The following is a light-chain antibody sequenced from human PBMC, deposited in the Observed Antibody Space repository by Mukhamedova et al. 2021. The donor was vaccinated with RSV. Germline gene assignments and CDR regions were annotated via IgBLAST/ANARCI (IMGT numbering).Light chain of an antibody. V-gene: IGLV2-14*03. Sequence: SSLMIYDVTDRPSGVSNRFSASKSGNTASLTISGLQAEDEADYYCSSCARSNILIFGGGTKLT. CDR2: DVT. CDR3: SSCARSNILI. J-gene: IGLJ2*01.